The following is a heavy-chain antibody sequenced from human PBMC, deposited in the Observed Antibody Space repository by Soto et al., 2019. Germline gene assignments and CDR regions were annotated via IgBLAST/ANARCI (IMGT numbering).Heavy chain of an antibody. CDR1: GYSFTGYW. Sequence: PGESLNTSCKGSGYSFTGYWIGWVRQMPEKGLEWMRIIYPGDYNTRYSPSFQGQVTISADKSISTAYLQWGSLKASDTAMYYWARLGYYYDSSGYWAGYWGQGTLVTVSS. CDR3: ARLGYYYDSSGYWAGY. V-gene: IGHV5-51*01. J-gene: IGHJ4*02. CDR2: IYPGDYNT. D-gene: IGHD3-22*01.